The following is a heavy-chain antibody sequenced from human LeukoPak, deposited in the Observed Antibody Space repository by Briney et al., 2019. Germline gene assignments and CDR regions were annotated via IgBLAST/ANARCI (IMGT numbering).Heavy chain of an antibody. V-gene: IGHV3-23*01. CDR1: GFTFSSYA. Sequence: GGPLRLSCAASGFTFSSYAMSWVRQAPGKGLGWVSAISGSGGSTYYADSVKGRFTISRDNSKNTLYLQMSSMRAEDTVLYYGAKGRSGYYFSYFDYWGQGTLVTVSS. J-gene: IGHJ4*02. D-gene: IGHD3-22*01. CDR2: ISGSGGST. CDR3: AKGRSGYYFSYFDY.